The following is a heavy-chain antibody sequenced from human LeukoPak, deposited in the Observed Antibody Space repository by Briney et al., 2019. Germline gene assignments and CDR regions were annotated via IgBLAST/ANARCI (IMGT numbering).Heavy chain of an antibody. Sequence: GGSLRLSCAASGFTFSSYWMNWVRQAPGKGLEWVANIKQDGSEKYYVDSVKGRFTISRDNTKNSLYLQMNSLRAEDTAVYYCAKDPGDAVHGYYMDVWGHGTTVTVSS. V-gene: IGHV3-7*01. CDR1: GFTFSSYW. J-gene: IGHJ6*03. CDR3: AKDPGDAVHGYYMDV. D-gene: IGHD2-21*02. CDR2: IKQDGSEK.